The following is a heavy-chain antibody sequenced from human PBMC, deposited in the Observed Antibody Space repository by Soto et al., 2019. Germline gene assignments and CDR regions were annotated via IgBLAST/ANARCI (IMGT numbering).Heavy chain of an antibody. D-gene: IGHD1-26*01. V-gene: IGHV3-48*03. CDR1: GFTFSSYE. CDR2: ISSSGSTI. Sequence: LRLSCAASGFTFSSYEMNWVRQAPGKGLEWVSYISSSGSTIYYADSVKGRFTISRDNAKNSLYLQMNSLRAEDTAVYYCARDQGIVGAFPPTPDYWYFDLWGRGXLVTVYS. CDR3: ARDQGIVGAFPPTPDYWYFDL. J-gene: IGHJ2*01.